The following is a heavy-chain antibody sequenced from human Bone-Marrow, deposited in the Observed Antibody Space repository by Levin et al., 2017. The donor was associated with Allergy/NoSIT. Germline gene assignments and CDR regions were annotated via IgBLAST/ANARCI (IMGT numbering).Heavy chain of an antibody. D-gene: IGHD6-25*01. J-gene: IGHJ6*02. CDR2: ISYDGSNK. CDR3: AKLSRYYGMDV. CDR1: GFTFSSYG. Sequence: GGSLRLSCAASGFTFSSYGMHWVRQAPGKGLEWVAVISYDGSNKYYADSVKGRFTISRDNSKNTLYLQMNSLRAEDTAVYYCAKLSRYYGMDVWGQGTTVTVSS. V-gene: IGHV3-30*18.